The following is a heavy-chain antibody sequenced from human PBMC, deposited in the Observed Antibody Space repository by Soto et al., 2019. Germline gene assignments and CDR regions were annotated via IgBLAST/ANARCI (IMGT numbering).Heavy chain of an antibody. J-gene: IGHJ6*04. CDR3: AKGLGNATEV. CDR1: GFNFGSYG. CDR2: LTASGLNT. Sequence: EVQLLESGGGLVQPGGSLRLSCSASGFNFGSYGMSWVRQAPGKGLEWVSGLTASGLNTYYTDSVKGRFTISRDNSRNTVYLQMSGLRVEDTAVFHCAKGLGNATEVWGKGTTVTVSS. D-gene: IGHD2-15*01. V-gene: IGHV3-23*01.